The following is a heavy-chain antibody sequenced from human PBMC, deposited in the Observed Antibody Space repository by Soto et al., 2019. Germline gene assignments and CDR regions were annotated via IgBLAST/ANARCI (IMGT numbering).Heavy chain of an antibody. Sequence: QITLKESGPTLVKPTQTLTLTCTFSGFSLTTSGVSVGWVRQTPGKALEWLALIYWDDDRRYRPSLNSRPIINQNTSIDQVVLTMSSMDPVDTATYYCVKSHIAVAGIFAYWGQGTLVSVSS. CDR3: VKSHIAVAGIFAY. CDR2: IYWDDDR. D-gene: IGHD6-19*01. V-gene: IGHV2-5*02. CDR1: GFSLTTSGVS. J-gene: IGHJ4*02.